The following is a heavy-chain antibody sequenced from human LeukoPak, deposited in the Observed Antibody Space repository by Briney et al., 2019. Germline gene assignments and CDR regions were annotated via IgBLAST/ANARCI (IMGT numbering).Heavy chain of an antibody. V-gene: IGHV1-8*01. CDR1: GYTFTSYD. J-gene: IGHJ4*02. CDR2: MNHNSGNT. CDR3: ARGSDSSSWFRGGETRY. Sequence: ASVPVSCQASGYTFTSYDINWLRPATGQGLEWMGWMNHNSGNTGYAQKFQGRVTMTRNTSISTAYMELSSLRSEDTAVYYCARGSDSSSWFRGGETRYWGQGTLVTVSS. D-gene: IGHD6-13*01.